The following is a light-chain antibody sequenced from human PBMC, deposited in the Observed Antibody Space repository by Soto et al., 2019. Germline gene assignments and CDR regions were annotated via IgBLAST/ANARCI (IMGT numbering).Light chain of an antibody. Sequence: DIQMTQSPSSVSVSVGDRVTITCRASQGISTWLAWYQQRPGKGPKLLIHSASSLQSGVPSRFRGLGSGTEFTLTITSLQPEDFATYFCQQANSPFTFGGGTKVEIK. V-gene: IGKV1-12*01. CDR2: SAS. CDR1: QGISTW. CDR3: QQANSPFT. J-gene: IGKJ4*01.